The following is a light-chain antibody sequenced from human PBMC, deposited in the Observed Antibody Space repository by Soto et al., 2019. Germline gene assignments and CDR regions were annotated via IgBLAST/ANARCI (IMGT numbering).Light chain of an antibody. CDR2: DAS. Sequence: EIVLTQSPATLSVSPGEGATLSCKASQNVYNNLAWYQQRPGQPPRLLIYDASTRATGISARFSGSASGTEFTLTISSRQSEDFAVYFCQQCRNWPLTFGGGTKVEIK. CDR3: QQCRNWPLT. CDR1: QNVYNN. V-gene: IGKV3-15*01. J-gene: IGKJ4*01.